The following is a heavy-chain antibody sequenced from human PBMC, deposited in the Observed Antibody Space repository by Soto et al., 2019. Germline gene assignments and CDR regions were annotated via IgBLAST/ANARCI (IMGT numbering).Heavy chain of an antibody. D-gene: IGHD6-19*01. CDR3: ANGYSSGWYGLISGFDP. V-gene: IGHV3-23*01. Sequence: EVQLLESGGGLVQPGGSLRLSCAASGFTFSSYAMSWVRQAPGKGLEWVSAISGSGGSTYYADSVKGRFTISRDNSKNTLYLQMNSLRAEDTAVYYCANGYSSGWYGLISGFDPWGQGTLVTVSS. CDR1: GFTFSSYA. J-gene: IGHJ5*02. CDR2: ISGSGGST.